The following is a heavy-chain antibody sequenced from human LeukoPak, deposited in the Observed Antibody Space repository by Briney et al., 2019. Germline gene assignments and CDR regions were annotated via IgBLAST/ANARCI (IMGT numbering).Heavy chain of an antibody. CDR1: GGTFSSYA. D-gene: IGHD3-9*01. CDR2: IIPILGIA. V-gene: IGHV1-69*04. CDR3: AKTRGDYDILTGYRPYYYYYGMDV. J-gene: IGHJ6*02. Sequence: SVKVSFKASGGTFSSYAISWVRQAPGQGLEWMGRIIPILGIANYAQKFQGRVTITADKSTGTAYMELSSLRSEDTAVYYCAKTRGDYDILTGYRPYYYYYGMDVWGQGTTVTVSS.